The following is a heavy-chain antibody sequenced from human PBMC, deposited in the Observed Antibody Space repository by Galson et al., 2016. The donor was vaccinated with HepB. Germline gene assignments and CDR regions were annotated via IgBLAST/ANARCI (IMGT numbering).Heavy chain of an antibody. J-gene: IGHJ4*02. CDR3: VKEGKAFDY. CDR2: ISGIGATI. V-gene: IGHV3-23*01. CDR1: GFSFSSYA. Sequence: SLRLSCAASGFSFSSYAMDWVRQAPEKGLEWVSEISGIGATIKYADSVKGRFTISRDNSKNTLYLQMNSLRAEDTAIYYCVKEGKAFDYWGQGALVTVSS.